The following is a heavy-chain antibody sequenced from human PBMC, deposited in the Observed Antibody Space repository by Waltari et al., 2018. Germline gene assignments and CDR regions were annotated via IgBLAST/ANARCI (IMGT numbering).Heavy chain of an antibody. Sequence: QVQLQESGPGLVKPSQTLSLTCTVSGGSISSGGYYWRWIRQHPGKGLEWIGYIYYSGSTYYNPSLKIRVTISVDTSKIQFSLKLSSVTAADTAVYYCARVSGELSLASYWGQGTLVTVSS. J-gene: IGHJ4*02. CDR1: GGSISSGGYY. CDR3: ARVSGELSLASY. D-gene: IGHD3-16*02. CDR2: IYYSGST. V-gene: IGHV4-31*03.